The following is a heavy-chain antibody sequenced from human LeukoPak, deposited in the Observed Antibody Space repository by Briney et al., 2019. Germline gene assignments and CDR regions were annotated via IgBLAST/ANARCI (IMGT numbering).Heavy chain of an antibody. Sequence: GGSLRLSCAASGFTFSSYAMHWVRQAPGKGLEWVAVISYDGSNKYYANSVKGRFTISRDNSKNTLYLQMNSLRAEDTAVYYCARDTTYYDFWSGYFLGYWGQGTLVTVSS. J-gene: IGHJ4*02. CDR1: GFTFSSYA. CDR2: ISYDGSNK. D-gene: IGHD3-3*01. CDR3: ARDTTYYDFWSGYFLGY. V-gene: IGHV3-30-3*01.